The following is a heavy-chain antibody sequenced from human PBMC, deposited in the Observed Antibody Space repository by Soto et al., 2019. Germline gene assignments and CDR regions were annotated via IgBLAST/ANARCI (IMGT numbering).Heavy chain of an antibody. Sequence: EVQLLESGGGLVQPGGSLRLSCAASGFTFSSYAMSWVRQAPGKGLEWVSAISGSGGSTYYADSVKGRFTISRDNSKNALYLQMNSLRAEDTAVYYCAKAGEDIGLMVWQKRGWYFDLWGRGTLVTVSS. V-gene: IGHV3-23*01. CDR1: GFTFSSYA. D-gene: IGHD2-8*01. J-gene: IGHJ2*01. CDR3: AKAGEDIGLMVWQKRGWYFDL. CDR2: ISGSGGST.